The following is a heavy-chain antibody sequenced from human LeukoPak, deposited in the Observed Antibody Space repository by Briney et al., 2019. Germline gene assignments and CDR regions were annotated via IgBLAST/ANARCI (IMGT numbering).Heavy chain of an antibody. Sequence: ASVKVSCKASGYTFTGYYMHWVRQAPGQGLEWMGWINPNSGGTNYAQKFQGRVTMTRDTSISTAYMELSRLRSDGTAVYYCARGYSSGWYGPPRFFDYWGQGTLVTVSS. D-gene: IGHD6-19*01. CDR2: INPNSGGT. CDR1: GYTFTGYY. J-gene: IGHJ4*02. V-gene: IGHV1-2*02. CDR3: ARGYSSGWYGPPRFFDY.